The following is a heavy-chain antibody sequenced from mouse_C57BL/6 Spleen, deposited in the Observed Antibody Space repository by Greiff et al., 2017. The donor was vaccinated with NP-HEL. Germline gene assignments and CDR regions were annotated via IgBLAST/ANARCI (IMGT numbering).Heavy chain of an antibody. J-gene: IGHJ3*01. V-gene: IGHV3-6*01. CDR2: ISYDGSN. CDR3: ARDRDYDWFAY. Sequence: EVQLQQSGPGLVKPSQSLSLTCSVTGYSITSGYYWNWIRQFPGNKLEWMGYISYDGSNNYNPSLKNRISITRDTSKNQFFLKLNSGTTEDTATYYCARDRDYDWFAYWGQGTLVTVSA. D-gene: IGHD2-4*01. CDR1: GYSITSGYY.